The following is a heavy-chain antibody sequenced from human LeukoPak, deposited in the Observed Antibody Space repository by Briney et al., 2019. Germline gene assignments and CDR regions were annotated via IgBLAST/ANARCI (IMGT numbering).Heavy chain of an antibody. V-gene: IGHV3-21*01. Sequence: GGSLRLSCAASGFTLSSYSMNWVRQAPGKGLEWVSSISSSSSYIYYADSVKGRFTISRDNAKNSLYLQMNSLRAEDTSLYYCARDYSMGSMITFGGVIALWGQGTLVTVSS. CDR2: ISSSSSYI. CDR3: ARDYSMGSMITFGGVIAL. CDR1: GFTLSSYS. J-gene: IGHJ1*01. D-gene: IGHD3-16*02.